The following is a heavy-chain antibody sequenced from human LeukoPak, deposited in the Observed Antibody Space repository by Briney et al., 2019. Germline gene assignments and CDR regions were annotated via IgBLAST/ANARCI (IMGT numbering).Heavy chain of an antibody. D-gene: IGHD3-22*01. CDR3: AAANVVYYDSSGCYDY. Sequence: ASVKVSCKASGFTFTSSAVQWVRQARGQRLEWIGWIVVGSGNTNYAQKFQERVTITRDMSTSTAYMELSSLRSEDTAVYYCAAANVVYYDSSGCYDYWGQGTLVTVSS. CDR1: GFTFTSSA. CDR2: IVVGSGNT. V-gene: IGHV1-58*01. J-gene: IGHJ4*02.